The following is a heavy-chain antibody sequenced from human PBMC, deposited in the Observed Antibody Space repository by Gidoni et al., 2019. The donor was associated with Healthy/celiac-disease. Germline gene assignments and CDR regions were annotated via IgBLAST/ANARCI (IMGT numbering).Heavy chain of an antibody. J-gene: IGHJ4*02. CDR3: ARETADYYDSSGYYFQYHFDY. Sequence: EVQLVESGGGLVQPGGSLRLSCAASGFTFSSYSMTWVRQAPGKGLEWVSYISSRSSTIYYADSVKGRFTISRDNAKNSLYLQMNSLRAEDTAVYYCARETADYYDSSGYYFQYHFDYWGQGTLVTVSS. V-gene: IGHV3-48*04. D-gene: IGHD3-22*01. CDR1: GFTFSSYS. CDR2: ISSRSSTI.